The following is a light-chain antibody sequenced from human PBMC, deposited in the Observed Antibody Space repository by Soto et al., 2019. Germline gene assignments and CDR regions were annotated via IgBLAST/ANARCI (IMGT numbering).Light chain of an antibody. J-gene: IGKJ4*01. CDR3: TQDLATPFS. CDR1: RNLLHSNGYYY. V-gene: IGKV2-28*01. CDR2: LGS. Sequence: EIVLTQSPLSLPVTPGEPASISCRSSRNLLHSNGYYYLDWYLQKPGQSPQLLIYLGSTLASGVPDRFSRSGPCKEFTLTISRVDAEDVGVYFCTQDLATPFSLGGGTKVDIK.